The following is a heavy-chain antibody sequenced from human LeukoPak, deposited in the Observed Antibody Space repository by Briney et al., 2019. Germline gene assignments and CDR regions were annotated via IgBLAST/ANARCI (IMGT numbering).Heavy chain of an antibody. CDR2: INTDGTVT. CDR1: GFTFSKYW. Sequence: GGSLRLSCAASGFTFSKYWMLWVRQAPGKGLESVSRINTDGTVTTYADSVKGRFTVSRDNADNTMFLQMNSVRDEDTAVYYCARGDKGSYWGQGTLVTVSS. D-gene: IGHD3-10*01. J-gene: IGHJ4*02. CDR3: ARGDKGSY. V-gene: IGHV3-74*01.